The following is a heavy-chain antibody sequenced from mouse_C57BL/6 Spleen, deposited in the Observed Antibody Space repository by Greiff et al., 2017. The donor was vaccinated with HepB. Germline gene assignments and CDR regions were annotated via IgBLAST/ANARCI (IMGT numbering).Heavy chain of an antibody. J-gene: IGHJ4*01. CDR2: INPSNGGT. D-gene: IGHD1-1*01. V-gene: IGHV1-53*01. Sequence: QVQLQQPGTELVKPGASVKLSCKASGYTFTSYWMHWVKQRPGQGLEWIGNINPSNGGTNYNEKFKSKATLTVDKSSSIAYMQLSSLTSEDSAVYDCAREDYYGSRPMDYWGQGTSVTVSS. CDR3: AREDYYGSRPMDY. CDR1: GYTFTSYW.